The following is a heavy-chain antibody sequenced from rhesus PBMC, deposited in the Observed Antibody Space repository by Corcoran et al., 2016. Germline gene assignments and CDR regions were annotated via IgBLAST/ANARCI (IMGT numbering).Heavy chain of an antibody. V-gene: IGHV1-111*02. CDR3: ARGYCIGSDCYAYFDY. J-gene: IGHJ4*01. D-gene: IGHD2-21*01. CDR2: VDPEDGEA. Sequence: EVQLVQSGAEVKKPGASVKISCKASGYTFTDYYVHWVRQAPGKGLDWMGRVDPEDGEAIHAQKFQDRVTITADTSTDTAYMELSSLRSEDTAVYYCARGYCIGSDCYAYFDYWGQGVLVTVSS. CDR1: GYTFTDYY.